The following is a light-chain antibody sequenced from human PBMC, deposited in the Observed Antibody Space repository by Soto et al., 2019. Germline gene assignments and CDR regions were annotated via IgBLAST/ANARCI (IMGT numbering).Light chain of an antibody. CDR2: RAS. J-gene: IGKJ1*01. CDR1: QSISSW. Sequence: DIQMTQSPSALSASVGDRVTITCRASQSISSWLAWYQQKPGKAPKLLIYRASTLESGVPSRFCGAESGTEFTLTISSLQPDDFATYYCQQYSGIWTFGQGTKVDIK. V-gene: IGKV1-5*03. CDR3: QQYSGIWT.